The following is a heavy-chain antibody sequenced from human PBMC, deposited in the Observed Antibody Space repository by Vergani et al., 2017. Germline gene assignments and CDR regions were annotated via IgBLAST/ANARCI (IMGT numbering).Heavy chain of an antibody. D-gene: IGHD1-26*01. CDR3: VKDAGSYENCFDS. Sequence: EVQLLESGGSLKQPGGSVRLSCAASGFTFSTYAMHWVRQAPGKGMEWVSALTGGGGSTYYADSFKGRFIISRDNSRDTLYLQMNSRRPEDTATYYCVKDAGSYENCFDSWGQETLVTVSS. V-gene: IGHV3-23*01. J-gene: IGHJ5*01. CDR2: LTGGGGST. CDR1: GFTFSTYA.